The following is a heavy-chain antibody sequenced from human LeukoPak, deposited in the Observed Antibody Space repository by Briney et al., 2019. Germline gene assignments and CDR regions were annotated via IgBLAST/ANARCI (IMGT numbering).Heavy chain of an antibody. V-gene: IGHV3-74*01. CDR2: IHSDGSST. J-gene: IGHJ6*03. D-gene: IGHD1-1*01. Sequence: GGSLRLSCAASGFTFSSYWMHWVRQAPGRGLEWVSRIHSDGSSTSYADFVKGRFTISRDNAKNTLYLQMNSLRAEDTAVYYCARDKPGSHYYVDVWGKGTTVTVSS. CDR3: ARDKPGSHYYVDV. CDR1: GFTFSSYW.